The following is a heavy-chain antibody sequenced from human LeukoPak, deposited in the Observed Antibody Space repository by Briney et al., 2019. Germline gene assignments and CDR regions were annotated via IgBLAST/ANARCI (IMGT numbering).Heavy chain of an antibody. CDR3: ARSVVVTAKDAFDI. J-gene: IGHJ3*02. Sequence: SVKVSCKASGGTFSSYAISWVRQAPGQGLEWMGRIIPILGIANYAQKFQGRVTITADKSTSTAYMELSSLRSEDTAVYYCARSVVVTAKDAFDICGQGTMVTVSS. D-gene: IGHD2-21*02. CDR1: GGTFSSYA. V-gene: IGHV1-69*04. CDR2: IIPILGIA.